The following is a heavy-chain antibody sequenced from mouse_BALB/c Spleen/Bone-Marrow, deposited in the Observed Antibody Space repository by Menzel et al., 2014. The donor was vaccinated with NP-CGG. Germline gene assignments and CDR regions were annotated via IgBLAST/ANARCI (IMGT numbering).Heavy chain of an antibody. CDR3: TRSYGSSYEYYFDY. CDR2: IYPSDSYT. V-gene: IGHV1-69*02. J-gene: IGHJ2*01. Sequence: VQLQQSGAELVRPGASVKLSCKASGYTFTSYWINWVKQRPGQGLEWVGNIYPSDSYTNYNQKFKDKATLTVDKSSSTAYMQLSSPTSEDSAVYYCTRSYGSSYEYYFDYWGQGTTLTGAS. CDR1: GYTFTSYW. D-gene: IGHD1-1*01.